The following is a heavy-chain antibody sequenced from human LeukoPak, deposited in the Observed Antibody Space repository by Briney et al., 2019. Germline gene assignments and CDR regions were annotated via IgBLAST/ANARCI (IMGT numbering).Heavy chain of an antibody. Sequence: GGSLRLSCSASGFTFSIYAMSWVRQAPGKGLEWVSGISGSGDSTYYADSLQGRLTISRDNSKNTLYLQMNSLRAEDTAVYYCNYYYYGMDVWGQGTTVTVSS. CDR1: GFTFSIYA. J-gene: IGHJ6*02. V-gene: IGHV3-23*01. CDR2: ISGSGDST. CDR3: NYYYYGMDV.